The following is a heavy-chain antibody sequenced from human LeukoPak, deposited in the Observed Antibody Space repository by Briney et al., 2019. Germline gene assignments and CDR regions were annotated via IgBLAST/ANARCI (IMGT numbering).Heavy chain of an antibody. Sequence: SETLSLTCAVYGGSFSGYYWSWIRQPPGKGLEWIGEINHSGSTNYNPSLKSRVTISVDTSKNQSSLKLSSVTAADTAVYYCARGRGSGKDYYYGMDVWGQGTTVTVSS. CDR1: GGSFSGYY. D-gene: IGHD3-10*01. CDR3: ARGRGSGKDYYYGMDV. V-gene: IGHV4-34*01. CDR2: INHSGST. J-gene: IGHJ6*02.